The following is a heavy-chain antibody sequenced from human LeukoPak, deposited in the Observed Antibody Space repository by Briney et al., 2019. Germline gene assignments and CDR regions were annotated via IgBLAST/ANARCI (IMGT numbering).Heavy chain of an antibody. Sequence: QTGGSRRLSCAASGFTFSSYWMHWVRQAPGKGLVWVSRIDSYGSSTSFADSVKGRFTISRDNAKNTLYLQMNSLRAEDTAVYYCASSTYSGSHWDAFDIWGQGTMVTVSS. CDR3: ASSTYSGSHWDAFDI. CDR1: GFTFSSYW. D-gene: IGHD1-26*01. V-gene: IGHV3-74*01. J-gene: IGHJ3*02. CDR2: IDSYGSST.